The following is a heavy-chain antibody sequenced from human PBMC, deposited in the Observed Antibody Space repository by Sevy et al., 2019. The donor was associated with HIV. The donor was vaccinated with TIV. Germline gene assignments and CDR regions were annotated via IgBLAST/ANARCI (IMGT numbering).Heavy chain of an antibody. Sequence: QSQTLSLTCAVFGETFVGHYWTWIRQTPGKGLEWIGEINHRGTANYNPSLKSRVTISVDTSNKQFSLRLNSMTAADTAVYYCAKTATVTISALDSWGRGTLVTVSS. CDR3: AKTATVTISALDS. CDR2: INHRGTA. V-gene: IGHV4-34*08. D-gene: IGHD4-17*01. CDR1: GETFVGHY. J-gene: IGHJ4*02.